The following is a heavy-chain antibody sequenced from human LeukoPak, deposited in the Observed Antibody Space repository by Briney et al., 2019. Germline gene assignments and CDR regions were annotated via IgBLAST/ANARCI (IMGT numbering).Heavy chain of an antibody. J-gene: IGHJ4*02. D-gene: IGHD6-19*01. Sequence: GGSLRLSCEASGFIFNTYAIYWVRQAPGKGPEWVSGICGSGGCTYYADSVKGRFTISRDNSKNTVYLQMNSLTADDTAVCYCAKTTVGYSSGRYPGWPADSWGQGALVTVSS. CDR1: GFIFNTYA. CDR2: ICGSGGCT. CDR3: AKTTVGYSSGRYPGWPADS. V-gene: IGHV3-23*01.